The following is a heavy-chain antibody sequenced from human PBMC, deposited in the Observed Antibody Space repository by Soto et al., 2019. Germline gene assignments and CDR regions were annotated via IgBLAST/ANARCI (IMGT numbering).Heavy chain of an antibody. V-gene: IGHV3-30-3*01. CDR1: GFTFSSYA. Sequence: GGSLRLSCAASGFTFSSYAMHWVRQAPCKGLEWVAVISYDGSNKYYADSVKGRFTISRDNSKNTLYLQMNSLRAEDTAVYYCARGLRAQLMEWDYYGMDVWGQGTTVTVSS. CDR2: ISYDGSNK. D-gene: IGHD1-1*01. J-gene: IGHJ6*02. CDR3: ARGLRAQLMEWDYYGMDV.